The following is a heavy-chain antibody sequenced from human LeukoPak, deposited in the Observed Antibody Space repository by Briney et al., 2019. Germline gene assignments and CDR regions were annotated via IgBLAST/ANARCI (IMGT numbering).Heavy chain of an antibody. V-gene: IGHV6-1*01. CDR2: TYYRSEWYN. D-gene: IGHD3-22*01. Sequence: SQTLSLTCAISGDSVSTNSAAWNWIRQSPSGGLEWLGRTYYRSEWYNDYAVSVKSRITINPDTSKNQLSLQLNSVTPEDTAVYYCARGLSDSSGQYYFDYWGQEPWSPSPQ. J-gene: IGHJ4*01. CDR3: ARGLSDSSGQYYFDY. CDR1: GDSVSTNSAA.